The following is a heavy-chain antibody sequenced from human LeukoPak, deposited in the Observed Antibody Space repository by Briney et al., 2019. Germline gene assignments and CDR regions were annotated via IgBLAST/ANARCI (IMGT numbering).Heavy chain of an antibody. CDR3: ARRSGSSNFDY. CDR2: INHSGST. D-gene: IGHD3-10*01. CDR1: GGSFSDYY. J-gene: IGHJ4*02. Sequence: MASETLSLTCAVYGGSFSDYYWTWIRQPPGKGLEWIGEINHSGSTNYNPSLKSRVTISVDTSKNQFSLKLSSVTAADTAVYYCARRSGSSNFDYWGQGTLVTVSS. V-gene: IGHV4-34*01.